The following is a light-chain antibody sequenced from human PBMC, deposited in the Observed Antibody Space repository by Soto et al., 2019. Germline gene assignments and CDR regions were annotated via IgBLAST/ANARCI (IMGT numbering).Light chain of an antibody. CDR3: QQYGSSPYT. J-gene: IGKJ2*01. CDR1: QSVSFNY. CDR2: DAS. V-gene: IGKV3D-20*01. Sequence: EIVLTQSPGTLSLSPGERATLSCGASQSVSFNYLAWYQQKVGLAPRLLIYDASRRATGTPDRFSGSGSGTDFTLTISRLEPVDFAVYVCQQYGSSPYTFGQGTNLEIK.